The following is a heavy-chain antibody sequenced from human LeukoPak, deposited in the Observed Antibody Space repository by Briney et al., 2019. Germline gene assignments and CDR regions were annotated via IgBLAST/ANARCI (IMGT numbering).Heavy chain of an antibody. D-gene: IGHD1-26*01. Sequence: PGGSLRLSCAASGFTFSSNWMHWDRQAPGKGLVWASRINEDGSTTNYADSVKGRSTIFRDNAKNTLYLQMNSLRAEDTAVYYCVRDLGGRSGHWGQGTLVTVSS. V-gene: IGHV3-74*01. CDR1: GFTFSSNW. J-gene: IGHJ4*02. CDR3: VRDLGGRSGH. CDR2: INEDGSTT.